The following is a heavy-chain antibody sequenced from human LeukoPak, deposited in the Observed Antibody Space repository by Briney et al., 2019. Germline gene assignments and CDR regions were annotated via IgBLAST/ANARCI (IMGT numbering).Heavy chain of an antibody. CDR1: GFTFNDYA. CDR3: ARSRYYGSKNDAFDI. CDR2: ISWNSGNI. D-gene: IGHD3-10*01. V-gene: IGHV3-9*01. J-gene: IGHJ3*02. Sequence: PGGSLRLSCAASGFTFNDYAMHWVRQVPGKGLEWVSGISWNSGNIGYADSVKGRFTISRDNAKNSPYLQMNSLRAEDTAVYYCARSRYYGSKNDAFDIWGQGTMVTVSS.